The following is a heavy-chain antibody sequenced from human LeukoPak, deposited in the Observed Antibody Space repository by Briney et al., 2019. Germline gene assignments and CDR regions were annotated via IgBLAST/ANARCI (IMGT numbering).Heavy chain of an antibody. D-gene: IGHD3-22*01. J-gene: IGHJ4*02. CDR1: GFTFSSYA. CDR3: AKHDSSGYYFDY. Sequence: PGGSLRLSCAASGFTFSSYAMSWVRQAPGKGLEWVSAISGSGGSTYYADSVKGRFTISRDNSKNTLYLQMYSLRAEDTAVFYCAKHDSSGYYFDYWGQGTLVTVSS. CDR2: ISGSGGST. V-gene: IGHV3-23*01.